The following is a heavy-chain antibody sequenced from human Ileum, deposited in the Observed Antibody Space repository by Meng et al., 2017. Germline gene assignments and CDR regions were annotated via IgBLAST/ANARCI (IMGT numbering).Heavy chain of an antibody. CDR1: GGSFSSGNW. Sequence: QMQLQGSGPGRVKPPGTLLLTCGAPGGSFSSGNWWGWVRQPPGKGLEWIGEIFHTGNTNYNPSLQSRVSLSIDKSKNQFSLKVISVTAADTAVYYCVNYCSGGKCSPNEKTQHWGQGTLVTVSS. CDR3: VNYCSGGKCSPNEKTQH. D-gene: IGHD2-15*01. CDR2: IFHTGNT. J-gene: IGHJ1*01. V-gene: IGHV4-4*03.